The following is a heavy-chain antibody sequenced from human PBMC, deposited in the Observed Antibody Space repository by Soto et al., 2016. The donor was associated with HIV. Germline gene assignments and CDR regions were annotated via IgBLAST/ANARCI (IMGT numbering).Heavy chain of an antibody. CDR2: ISGDGTSL. V-gene: IGHV3-74*01. CDR3: VRGVKDESNSAGLFNY. CDR1: GLKFSSYW. D-gene: IGHD1-1*01. Sequence: VESGGGIIPPGGSLELSCKASGLKFSSYWMSWVRQAPQKGLVWVSQISGDGTSLHYADSVKGRFIISRDNAKKTVYLQMNSLTVDDTATYYCVRGVKDESNSAGLFNYWGQGTLVIVSS. J-gene: IGHJ1*01.